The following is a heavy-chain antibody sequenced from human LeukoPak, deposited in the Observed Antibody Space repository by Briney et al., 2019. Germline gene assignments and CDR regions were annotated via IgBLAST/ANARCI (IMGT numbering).Heavy chain of an antibody. CDR2: ISGSGGST. CDR1: GFTFSNYW. Sequence: GGSLRLSCAASGFTFSNYWMSWVRQAPGKGLEWVSAISGSGGSTYYADSVKGRFTISRDNSKNTLYLQMNSLRAEDTAVYYCAKDRDVRGVISPYFDYWGQGTLVTVSS. CDR3: AKDRDVRGVISPYFDY. J-gene: IGHJ4*02. D-gene: IGHD3-10*01. V-gene: IGHV3-23*01.